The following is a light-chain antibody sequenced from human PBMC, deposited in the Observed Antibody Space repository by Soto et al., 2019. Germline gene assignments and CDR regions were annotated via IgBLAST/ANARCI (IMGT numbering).Light chain of an antibody. CDR3: QQYDKWPQT. V-gene: IGKV3-15*01. J-gene: IGKJ2*01. CDR2: YAS. CDR1: QTLSRN. Sequence: EMVMTQSPATLSVSPGERATLSCRASQTLSRNLAWYQQQPGQAPRLLIFYASTRATGIPARFSGSGSGTDFTLTISSLQSEDFAVYYCQQYDKWPQTFGQGTKLEIK.